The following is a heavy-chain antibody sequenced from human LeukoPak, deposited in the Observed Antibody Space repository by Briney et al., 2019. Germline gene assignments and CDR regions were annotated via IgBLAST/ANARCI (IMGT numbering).Heavy chain of an antibody. J-gene: IGHJ5*02. CDR2: ISYDGSNK. D-gene: IGHD6-13*01. CDR1: GFTFSSYG. Sequence: PGGSLRLSCAASGFTFSSYGMHWVRQAPGKGLEWVAVISYDGSNKYYADSVKGRFTISRDNSKNTLYLQMNSLRAEDTAVYYCAKNSRLYNWFDPWGQGTLVTVSP. CDR3: AKNSRLYNWFDP. V-gene: IGHV3-30*18.